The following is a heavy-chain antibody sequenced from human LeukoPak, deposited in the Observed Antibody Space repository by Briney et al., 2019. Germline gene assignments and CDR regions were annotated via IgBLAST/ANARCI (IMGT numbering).Heavy chain of an antibody. Sequence: SQTLSLTCTVSGGSISSVDYYWSWIRQPPGKGLEWIGYIYYSGSTYYNPSLKGRLTISVDTSRNHFSLKLSSVTAADTAVYYCAVRYCSTSSCYPYFDYWGQGTLVTVSS. CDR3: AVRYCSTSSCYPYFDY. V-gene: IGHV4-30-4*08. CDR1: GGSISSVDYY. CDR2: IYYSGST. D-gene: IGHD2-2*01. J-gene: IGHJ4*02.